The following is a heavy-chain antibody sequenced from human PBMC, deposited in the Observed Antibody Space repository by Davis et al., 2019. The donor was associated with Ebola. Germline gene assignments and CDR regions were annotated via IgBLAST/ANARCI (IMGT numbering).Heavy chain of an antibody. CDR1: GFTFSSYS. V-gene: IGHV3-21*01. CDR2: ISSSSSYI. Sequence: GGSLRLSCAASGFTFSSYSMNWVRQAPGKGLEWVSSISSSSSYIYYADSVKGRFTISRDNAKNSLYLQMNSLRAEDTAVYYCARRRDSGYDRYFDYWGQGTLVTGSS. D-gene: IGHD5-12*01. J-gene: IGHJ4*02. CDR3: ARRRDSGYDRYFDY.